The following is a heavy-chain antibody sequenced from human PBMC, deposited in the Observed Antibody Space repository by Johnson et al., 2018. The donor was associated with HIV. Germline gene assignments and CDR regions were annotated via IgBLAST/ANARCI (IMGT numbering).Heavy chain of an antibody. CDR2: IRYDGSNK. V-gene: IGHV3-30*02. Sequence: QMMLVESGGGVVQPGGSLRLSCAASGFTFSNYGMHWVRQAPGKGLEWVAFIRYDGSNKYYADSVKGRFTISRDNSKNTMYLQMNSLRAEDTAVYYCAKGPNGQLDDAFHIWGQGTMVTVSS. J-gene: IGHJ3*02. D-gene: IGHD6-6*01. CDR1: GFTFSNYG. CDR3: AKGPNGQLDDAFHI.